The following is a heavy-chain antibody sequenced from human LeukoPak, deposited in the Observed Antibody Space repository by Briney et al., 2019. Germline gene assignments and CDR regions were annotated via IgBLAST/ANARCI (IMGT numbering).Heavy chain of an antibody. CDR1: GFTFSSYS. Sequence: GGSLRLSCAASGFTFSSYSMNWVRQAPGKGLEWVSSISSSSGYIYYADSVKGRFTISRDNAKNSLYLQMNSLRAEDTAVYYCARVLGYSSSWYYYGMDVWGQGTTVTVSS. V-gene: IGHV3-21*01. CDR2: ISSSSGYI. J-gene: IGHJ6*02. CDR3: ARVLGYSSSWYYYGMDV. D-gene: IGHD6-13*01.